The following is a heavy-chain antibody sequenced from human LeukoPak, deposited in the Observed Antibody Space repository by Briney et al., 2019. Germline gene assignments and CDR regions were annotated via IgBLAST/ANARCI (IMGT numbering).Heavy chain of an antibody. D-gene: IGHD5-18*01. CDR3: AREDVDTAMVTFDY. CDR2: INPNSGGT. V-gene: IGHV1-2*02. CDR1: GYTFTGYY. J-gene: IGHJ4*02. Sequence: ASVKVSCKASGYTFTGYYMHWVRQAPGQGLEWMGWINPNSGGTNYAQKFQGRVTMTRDTSISTAYMELSRLRSDDTAVYYCAREDVDTAMVTFDYWGQGTLVTVPS.